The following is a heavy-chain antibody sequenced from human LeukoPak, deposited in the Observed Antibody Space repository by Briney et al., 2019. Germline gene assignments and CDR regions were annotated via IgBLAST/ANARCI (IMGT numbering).Heavy chain of an antibody. CDR1: GGSSSGYY. V-gene: IGHV4-34*01. CDR3: ARGDKAVTFGGVIVPFDP. CDR2: INHSGST. J-gene: IGHJ5*02. D-gene: IGHD3-16*02. Sequence: PSETLSLTCVLYGGSSSGYYWSWIRQPPGKGLEWIGEINHSGSTNYNPSLKSRVTISVDTSKNQFSLKLSSVTAADTAVYYCARGDKAVTFGGVIVPFDPWGQGTLVTVSS.